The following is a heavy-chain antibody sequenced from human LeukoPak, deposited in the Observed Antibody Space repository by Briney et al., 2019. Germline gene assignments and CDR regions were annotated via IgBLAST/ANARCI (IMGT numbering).Heavy chain of an antibody. CDR2: VTGSDDRK. D-gene: IGHD3-22*01. CDR3: AKGPHVGSGYHPDY. J-gene: IGHJ4*02. CDR1: GFTLSRAA. Sequence: GGSLRLSRAASGFTLSRAAIPWVRQAPGKGLEWVSTVTGSDDRKYYADSLKGRFTIHRDYSKNTLHLQMNSLRGEDTAIFYCAKGPHVGSGYHPDYWGQGNLVTVSS. V-gene: IGHV3-23*01.